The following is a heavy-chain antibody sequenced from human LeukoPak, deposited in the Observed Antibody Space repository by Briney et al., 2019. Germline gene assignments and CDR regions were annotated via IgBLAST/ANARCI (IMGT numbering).Heavy chain of an antibody. D-gene: IGHD1-26*01. CDR3: ARTQSQSGSYRYYFGY. J-gene: IGHJ4*02. V-gene: IGHV4-61*08. Sequence: SETLSLTCTVSGGSVGSAGYYWSWIRQPPGGGRDWIGYIYYIRNTNYNPSLKSRVTMSLDPSKNQFSLKLNSVTAADTAVYYCARTQSQSGSYRYYFGYWGQGTLVTVSS. CDR1: GGSVGSAGYY. CDR2: IYYIRNT.